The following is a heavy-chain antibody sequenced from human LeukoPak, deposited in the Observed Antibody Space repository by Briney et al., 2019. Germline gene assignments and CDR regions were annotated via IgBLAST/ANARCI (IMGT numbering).Heavy chain of an antibody. CDR3: AKAGRGSGSYSDFDF. CDR1: GFTFSSYA. V-gene: IGHV3-23*01. Sequence: PGASLRLSCAASGFTFSSYAMSWVRQAPGKGLEWVSAISGSGGSTYYADSVKGRFTISRDNSKNTLYLQMNSLRAEDTAVYYCAKAGRGSGSYSDFDFWGQGTLVTVSS. D-gene: IGHD3-10*01. CDR2: ISGSGGST. J-gene: IGHJ4*02.